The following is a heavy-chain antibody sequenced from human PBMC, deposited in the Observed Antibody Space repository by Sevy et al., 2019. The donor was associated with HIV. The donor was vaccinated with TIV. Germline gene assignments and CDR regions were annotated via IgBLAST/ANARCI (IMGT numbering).Heavy chain of an antibody. V-gene: IGHV4-59*01. CDR3: ARDSGYSGYEFDY. Sequence: SETLSLTCTVSGGSISSYYWSWIRQPPGKGLEWIGYIYYSGSTNYNPPLKSRVTISVDTSKNQFSLKLSSVTAADTAVYYCARDSGYSGYEFDYWGQGTLVTVSS. J-gene: IGHJ4*02. CDR1: GGSISSYY. CDR2: IYYSGST. D-gene: IGHD5-12*01.